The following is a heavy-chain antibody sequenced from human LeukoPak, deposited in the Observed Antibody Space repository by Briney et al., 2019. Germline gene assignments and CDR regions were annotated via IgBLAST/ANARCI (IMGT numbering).Heavy chain of an antibody. J-gene: IGHJ4*02. V-gene: IGHV3-21*01. CDR2: ISSSSSYI. D-gene: IGHD3-10*01. CDR1: GFTFISYS. CDR3: ARVTYGSGTYGAFDY. Sequence: VGCLRLSCAASGFTFISYSMNWVRQAPGKGLEWVSSISSSSSYIYYADSVKGRFTISRDNAKNSLYLQMNSLRAEDTAVYYCARVTYGSGTYGAFDYWGEATLVTDS.